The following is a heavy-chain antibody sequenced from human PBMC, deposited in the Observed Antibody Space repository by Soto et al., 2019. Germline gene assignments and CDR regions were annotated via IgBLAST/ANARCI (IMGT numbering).Heavy chain of an antibody. CDR1: GGSISSYY. CDR3: ARHDPAYYYDSSGYYGGDAFDI. J-gene: IGHJ3*02. Sequence: PSETLSLTCTVSGGSISSYYWSWIRQPPGKGLEWIGYIYYSGSTNYNPSLKSRVTISVDTSKNQFSLKLSSVTAADTAVYYCARHDPAYYYDSSGYYGGDAFDIWGQGTMVTVSS. CDR2: IYYSGST. V-gene: IGHV4-59*08. D-gene: IGHD3-22*01.